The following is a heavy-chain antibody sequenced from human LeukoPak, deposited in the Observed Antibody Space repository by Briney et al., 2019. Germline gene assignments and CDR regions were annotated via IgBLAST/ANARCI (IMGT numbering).Heavy chain of an antibody. CDR1: GFTFSSYE. Sequence: GGSLRLSCAASGFTFSSYEMNWVRQAPGKGLEWVSYISSSGSTIYYADSVKGRFTISRDNAKNSLYLQMNSLRAEDTAVYYCAKYYYGSGSYSSPFDYWGQGTLVTVSS. J-gene: IGHJ4*02. V-gene: IGHV3-48*03. D-gene: IGHD3-10*01. CDR2: ISSSGSTI. CDR3: AKYYYGSGSYSSPFDY.